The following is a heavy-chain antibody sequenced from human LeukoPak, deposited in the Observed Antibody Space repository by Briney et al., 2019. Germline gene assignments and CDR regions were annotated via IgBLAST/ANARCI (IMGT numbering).Heavy chain of an antibody. CDR2: ISYDGSNK. Sequence: PGGSLRLSCATSGFTFSNYGMHWVRQAPGKGLEWVAVISYDGSNKYYADSVKGRFTISRDNSKNTLYLQMNSLRSDDTAVYYCARDLVKRWPMGYWGQGTLVTVSS. V-gene: IGHV3-30*03. J-gene: IGHJ4*02. CDR3: ARDLVKRWPMGY. D-gene: IGHD5-24*01. CDR1: GFTFSNYG.